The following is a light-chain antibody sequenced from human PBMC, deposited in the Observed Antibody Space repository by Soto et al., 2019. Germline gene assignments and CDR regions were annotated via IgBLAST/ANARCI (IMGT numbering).Light chain of an antibody. V-gene: IGLV2-23*02. CDR3: CSYAGSSTFPLDV. Sequence: QSALTQPASVSGSPGQSITISCTGTSSDVGSYNLVSWYQQHPGKAPKLMIYEVSKRPSGVSNRFSGSKSGKTASLTISGLQAEDEADYYCCSYAGSSTFPLDVFGTGTKVTVL. J-gene: IGLJ1*01. CDR1: SSDVGSYNL. CDR2: EVS.